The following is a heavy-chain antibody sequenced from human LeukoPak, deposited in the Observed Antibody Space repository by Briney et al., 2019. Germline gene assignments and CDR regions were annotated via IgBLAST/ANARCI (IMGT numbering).Heavy chain of an antibody. J-gene: IGHJ6*03. CDR2: INPNSGGT. D-gene: IGHD3-9*01. CDR1: GYTFTGYY. CDR3: ARGPDYDLLTGYPDYYYYSMDV. Sequence: GASVKVSCKASGYTFTGYYIHWVRQAPGQGLEWMGWINPNSGGTNYAQKFQGRVTMTRDTSISTAYMELSSLRSEDTAVYYCARGPDYDLLTGYPDYYYYSMDVWGKGTTVTVSS. V-gene: IGHV1-2*02.